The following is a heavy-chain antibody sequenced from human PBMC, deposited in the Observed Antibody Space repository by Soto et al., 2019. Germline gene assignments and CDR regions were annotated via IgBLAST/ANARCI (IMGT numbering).Heavy chain of an antibody. CDR1: GGSISSGGYY. V-gene: IGHV4-31*03. D-gene: IGHD2-15*01. CDR2: IYYSGST. J-gene: IGHJ4*02. CDR3: ARDGSGYCSGGSCNSPGD. Sequence: QVQLQESGPGLVKPSQTLSLTCTVSGGSISSGGYYWSWIRQHPGKGLEWIGYIYYSGSTYYNPSLKSRVTISVDTSKNQFSLKLSSVTAADTAVYYCARDGSGYCSGGSCNSPGDWGQGTLVTVSS.